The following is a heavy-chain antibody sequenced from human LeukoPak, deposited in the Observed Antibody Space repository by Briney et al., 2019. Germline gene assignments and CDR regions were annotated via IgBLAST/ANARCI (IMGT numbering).Heavy chain of an antibody. V-gene: IGHV3-23*01. J-gene: IGHJ4*02. CDR2: ISGSGGST. Sequence: GGSLRLSCAASGLTFSSYAMSWVRQAPGKGLEWVSAISGSGGSTYYADSVKGRFTISRDNSKNTLYLQMNSLRAEDTAVYYCAKGLPGYSSSWYYFDYWGQGTLVTVSS. CDR3: AKGLPGYSSSWYYFDY. D-gene: IGHD6-13*01. CDR1: GLTFSSYA.